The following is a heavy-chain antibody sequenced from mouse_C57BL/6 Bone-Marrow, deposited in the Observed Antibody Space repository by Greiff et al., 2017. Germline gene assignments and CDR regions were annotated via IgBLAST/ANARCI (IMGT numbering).Heavy chain of an antibody. CDR2: IWRGGST. Sequence: VKLKQSGPGLVQPSQSLSITCTVSGFSLTSYGVHWVRQSPGKGLEWLGVIWRGGSTDYNAAFISRLSISKDNSKSQVFFKMNSLQADDTAIYYCARNYYYGSSRYAMDYWGQGTSVTVSS. CDR3: ARNYYYGSSRYAMDY. J-gene: IGHJ4*01. V-gene: IGHV2-2*01. D-gene: IGHD1-1*01. CDR1: GFSLTSYG.